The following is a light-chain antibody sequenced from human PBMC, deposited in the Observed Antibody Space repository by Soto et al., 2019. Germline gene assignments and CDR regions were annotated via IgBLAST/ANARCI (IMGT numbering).Light chain of an antibody. Sequence: QSALTQPASVSGSPGQSITISCTGTSSDVGGYNSVSWYQHHPGKGPKLMIYDVTNRPSGVSNRFSGSKSGNTASLTISGLQAEDEADYYCMSYTSSITLVFGGGTKVTVL. CDR2: DVT. V-gene: IGLV2-14*03. CDR3: MSYTSSITLV. J-gene: IGLJ2*01. CDR1: SSDVGGYNS.